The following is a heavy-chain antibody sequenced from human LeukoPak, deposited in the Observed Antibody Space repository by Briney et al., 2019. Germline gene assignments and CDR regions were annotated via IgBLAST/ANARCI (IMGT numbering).Heavy chain of an antibody. V-gene: IGHV3-48*02. Sequence: PGGSLRLSCAASGCTFSSHSMNWVRQAPGKGLEWLSYIDCGRGNIYYRSSVNGRFTISRDNAQDSLYLQMASLRDEDTAVYYCAREDDDWGPNTLVVWGQGTVVTVSS. CDR3: AREDDDWGPNTLVV. CDR1: GCTFSSHS. D-gene: IGHD3-9*01. CDR2: IDCGRGNI. J-gene: IGHJ3*01.